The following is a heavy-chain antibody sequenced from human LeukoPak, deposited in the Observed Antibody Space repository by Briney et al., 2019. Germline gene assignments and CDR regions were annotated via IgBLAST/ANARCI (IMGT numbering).Heavy chain of an antibody. V-gene: IGHV3-7*01. Sequence: GGSLRLSCAASGFTFSTYWMSWVRQAPGKGLEWVANIKQDGSDKFYVHSVKGRFTISRDNAKNSLYLQMNGLRAEDTAVYYCARDTSAAYCSGGSCRGWYFYYYYYMDVWGKGTTVTVSS. CDR1: GFTFSTYW. CDR2: IKQDGSDK. D-gene: IGHD2-15*01. J-gene: IGHJ6*03. CDR3: ARDTSAAYCSGGSCRGWYFYYYYYMDV.